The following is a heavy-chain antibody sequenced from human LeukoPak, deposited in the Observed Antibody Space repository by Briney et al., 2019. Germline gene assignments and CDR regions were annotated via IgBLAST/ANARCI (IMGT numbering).Heavy chain of an antibody. CDR3: AKEKLRYYDY. CDR1: GFTFSTYV. CDR2: ISGSGGTT. D-gene: IGHD3-16*01. Sequence: PGGSLRLSCEASGFTFSTYVMSCVRQAPGKGLECVSSISGSGGTTYYADSVKGRFTISRDNSKNTVYLQMSSLTVEDTAIYYCAKEKLRYYDYWGQGALVTVSS. J-gene: IGHJ4*02. V-gene: IGHV3-23*01.